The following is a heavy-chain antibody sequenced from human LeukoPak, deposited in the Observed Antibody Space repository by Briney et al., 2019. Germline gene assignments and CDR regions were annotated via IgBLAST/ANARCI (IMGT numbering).Heavy chain of an antibody. CDR3: AKEYCSSTSCSVYFQH. J-gene: IGHJ1*01. CDR2: IPYDGSNK. D-gene: IGHD2-2*01. V-gene: IGHV3-30*18. Sequence: GGSLRLSCAASGFTFSSYGMHWVRQAPGKGLEWVAVIPYDGSNKYYADSVKGRFTISRDNSKNTLYLQMNSLRAEDTAVYYCAKEYCSSTSCSVYFQHWGQGTLVTVSS. CDR1: GFTFSSYG.